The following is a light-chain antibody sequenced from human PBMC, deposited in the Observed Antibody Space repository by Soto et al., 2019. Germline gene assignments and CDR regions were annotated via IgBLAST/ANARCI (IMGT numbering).Light chain of an antibody. CDR2: EGN. J-gene: IGLJ1*01. Sequence: QSALTQPASVSGSPGQSITISCTGTSSDVGTYNLVSWYQHHPGKAPKLMIYEGNKRPSGVSYRFSGSKSGNTASLTISGLQAEDEADYYCSSYTSSSTLVFGTGTKLTVL. CDR3: SSYTSSSTLV. CDR1: SSDVGTYNL. V-gene: IGLV2-14*02.